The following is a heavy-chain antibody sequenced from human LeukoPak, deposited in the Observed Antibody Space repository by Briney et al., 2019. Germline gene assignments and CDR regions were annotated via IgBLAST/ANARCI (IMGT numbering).Heavy chain of an antibody. D-gene: IGHD1-26*01. CDR2: ISPYTGST. CDR3: AREKAAATGSDH. Sequence: ASVKVSCKASGYTFTNYGFTWVRQAPGQGLEWVGWISPYTGSTNYAQKLQDRFIMTTDTSTNTAYLDLRSLRSDDTAVYYCAREKAAATGSDHWGQGTLVTVSS. V-gene: IGHV1-18*01. J-gene: IGHJ4*02. CDR1: GYTFTNYG.